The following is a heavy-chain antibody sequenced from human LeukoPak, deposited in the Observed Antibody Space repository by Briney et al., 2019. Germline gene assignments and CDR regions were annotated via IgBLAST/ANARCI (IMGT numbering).Heavy chain of an antibody. D-gene: IGHD6-13*01. CDR1: GGSISSYY. J-gene: IGHJ4*02. CDR2: IYYSGST. Sequence: PSETLSLTCAVYGGSISSYYWSWIRQPPGKGLEWIGYIYYSGSTNYNPSLKSRVTISVDTSKNQFSLKLSSVTAADTAVYYCARVGIAAAGPNFDYWGQGTLVTVSS. CDR3: ARVGIAAAGPNFDY. V-gene: IGHV4-59*01.